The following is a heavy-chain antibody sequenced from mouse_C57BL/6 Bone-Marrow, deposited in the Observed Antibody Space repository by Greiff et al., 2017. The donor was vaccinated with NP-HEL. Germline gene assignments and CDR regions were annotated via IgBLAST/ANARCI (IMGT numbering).Heavy chain of an antibody. D-gene: IGHD2-1*01. CDR2: ISDGGSYT. CDR1: GFTFSSYA. CDR3: ARDYGNPWFAY. J-gene: IGHJ3*01. V-gene: IGHV5-4*01. Sequence: EVHLVESGGGLVKPGGSLKLSCAASGFTFSSYAMSWVRQTPEKRLEWVATISDGGSYTYYPDNVKGRFTISRDNAKNNLYLQMSHLKSEDTAMYYCARDYGNPWFAYWGQGTLVTVSA.